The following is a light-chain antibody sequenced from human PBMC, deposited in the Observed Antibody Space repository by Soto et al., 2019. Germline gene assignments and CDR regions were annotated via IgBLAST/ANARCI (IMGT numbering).Light chain of an antibody. CDR1: XSDVGSYNL. V-gene: IGLV2-14*02. Sequence: XSXLTQPASVSGSPGQSXTXSCTXXXSDVGSYNLVSWYQQHPGKAPKLMIYEGSKRPSGVSNRFSGSKSGITASLTISGLQAEDEADYYCNSFTTSSTYDFGTGTKVTVL. CDR3: NSFTTSSTYD. CDR2: EGS. J-gene: IGLJ1*01.